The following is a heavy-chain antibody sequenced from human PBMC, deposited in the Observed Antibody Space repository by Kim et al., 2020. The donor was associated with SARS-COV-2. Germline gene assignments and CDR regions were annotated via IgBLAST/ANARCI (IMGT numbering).Heavy chain of an antibody. D-gene: IGHD3-22*01. Sequence: SVKGRFTISRDNSKNTLYLQMNSLRAEDTAVYYCAKDQGYYYDSSGYSDYWGQGTLVTVSS. CDR3: AKDQGYYYDSSGYSDY. J-gene: IGHJ4*02. V-gene: IGHV3-23*01.